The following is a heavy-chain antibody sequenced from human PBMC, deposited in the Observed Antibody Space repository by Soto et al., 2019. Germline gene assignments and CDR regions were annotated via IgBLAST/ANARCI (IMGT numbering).Heavy chain of an antibody. CDR2: ISYDGSNK. J-gene: IGHJ6*02. Sequence: ESGGGVVQPGRSLRLSCAASGFTFSSYGMHWVRQAPGKGLEWVAVISYDGSNKYYADSVKGRFTISRDNSKNTLYLQMNSLRAEDTAVYYCAKGPGDIVYGMDVWGQGTTVTVSS. CDR3: AKGPGDIVYGMDV. CDR1: GFTFSSYG. V-gene: IGHV3-30*18. D-gene: IGHD2-15*01.